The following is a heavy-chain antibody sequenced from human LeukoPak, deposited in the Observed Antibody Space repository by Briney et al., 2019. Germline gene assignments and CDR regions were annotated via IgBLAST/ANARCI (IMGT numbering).Heavy chain of an antibody. V-gene: IGHV3-30-3*01. D-gene: IGHD2-2*01. CDR2: ISYDGSNK. CDR3: ARGICSSASCPTFY. CDR1: GFPFTKTW. Sequence: GGSLRLSCAASGFPFTKTWMNWVRQAPGKGLEWVAVISYDGSNKYYADSVKGRFTISRDNSKNTLYLQMNSLRAEDTAVYYCARGICSSASCPTFYWGQGTLVTVSS. J-gene: IGHJ4*02.